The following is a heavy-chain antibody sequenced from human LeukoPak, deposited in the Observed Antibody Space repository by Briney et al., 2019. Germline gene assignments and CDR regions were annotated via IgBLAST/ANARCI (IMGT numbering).Heavy chain of an antibody. D-gene: IGHD3-10*01. CDR1: GGSFSGYY. CDR2: INHSGST. J-gene: IGHJ5*02. V-gene: IGHV4-34*01. Sequence: PSETLSLTCAVYGGSFSGYYWSWIRQPPGKGLEWIGEINHSGSTYYNPSLKSRVTISVDTSKNQFSLKLSSVTAADTAVYYCARCPATGGAYNWFDPWGQGTLVTVSS. CDR3: ARCPATGGAYNWFDP.